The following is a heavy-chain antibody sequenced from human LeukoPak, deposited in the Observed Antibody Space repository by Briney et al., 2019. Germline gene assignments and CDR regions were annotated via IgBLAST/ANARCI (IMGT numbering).Heavy chain of an antibody. CDR3: ARDWECRSYYYYGMDV. CDR2: ISYDGSNK. J-gene: IGHJ6*02. Sequence: GGSLRLSCAASGFTFSSYAMHWVRQAPGKGLEWVAVISYDGSNKYYADSVKGRFTISRDNSKNTLYLQMNSLRAEDTAVYYCARDWECRSYYYYGMDVWGQGTTVTVSS. D-gene: IGHD1-26*01. CDR1: GFTFSSYA. V-gene: IGHV3-30*04.